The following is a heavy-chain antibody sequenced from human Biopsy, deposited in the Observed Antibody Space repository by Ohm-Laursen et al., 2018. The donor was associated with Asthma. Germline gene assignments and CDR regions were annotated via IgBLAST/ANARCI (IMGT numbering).Heavy chain of an antibody. CDR3: ARKAGSCISRTCYSLDF. CDR1: GGTFNTYV. V-gene: IGHV1-69*13. Sequence: GASVKVSCKFLGGTFNTYVIGWVRQAPGQGLEWMGGINSVFGTTTYPQKFQDRVTITADDSTSTVYMELSSLRSEDTAVCYCARKAGSCISRTCYSLDFWGQGTLVTVSS. J-gene: IGHJ4*02. D-gene: IGHD2-2*01. CDR2: INSVFGTT.